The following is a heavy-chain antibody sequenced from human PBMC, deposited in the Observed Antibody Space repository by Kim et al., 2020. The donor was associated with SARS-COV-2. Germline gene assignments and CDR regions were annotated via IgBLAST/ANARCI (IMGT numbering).Heavy chain of an antibody. CDR2: IIPIFGTA. J-gene: IGHJ4*02. CDR3: ASIGGYSGYDSGDY. Sequence: SVKVSCKASGGTFSSYAISWVRQAPGQGLEWMGGIIPIFGTANYAQKFQGRVTITADESTSTAYMELSSLRSEDTAVYYCASIGGYSGYDSGDYWGQGTLVTVSS. CDR1: GGTFSSYA. D-gene: IGHD5-12*01. V-gene: IGHV1-69*13.